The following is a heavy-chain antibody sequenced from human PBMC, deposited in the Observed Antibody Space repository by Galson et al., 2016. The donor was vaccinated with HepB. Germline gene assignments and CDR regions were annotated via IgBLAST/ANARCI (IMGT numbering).Heavy chain of an antibody. J-gene: IGHJ5*02. Sequence: SGGSISSNIYLWAWVRQPPGKGLEWIGTIYYRGTTYYNPSPKSRLTMDVDTSKNQFSLNLSSVTAADTAVYYCARLPFYGTGSENWFDPWGQGTLVTVSS. CDR1: GGSISSNIYL. CDR3: ARLPFYGTGSENWFDP. D-gene: IGHD2/OR15-2a*01. V-gene: IGHV4-39*01. CDR2: IYYRGTT.